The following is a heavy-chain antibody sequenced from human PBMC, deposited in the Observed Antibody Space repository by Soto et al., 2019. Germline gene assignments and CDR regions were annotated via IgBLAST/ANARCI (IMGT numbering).Heavy chain of an antibody. Sequence: QVQLVQSGAEVKKPGASVKVSCKASGYTFSNYAMYWVRQAPGQRLEWMGWINAGSGNTKSSQKFQGRVTITRDTSANTAYMELSSLRSGDTAVYYCARGGSSSWTSLDYWGQGTLVTVSS. V-gene: IGHV1-3*01. J-gene: IGHJ4*02. CDR2: INAGSGNT. CDR3: ARGGSSSWTSLDY. D-gene: IGHD6-13*01. CDR1: GYTFSNYA.